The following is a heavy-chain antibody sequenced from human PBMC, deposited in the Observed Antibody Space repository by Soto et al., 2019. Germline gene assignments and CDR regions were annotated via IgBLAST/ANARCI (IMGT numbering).Heavy chain of an antibody. CDR1: GFTFSSHG. V-gene: IGHV3-30*18. CDR3: AKGGRITMIVALDY. D-gene: IGHD3-22*01. J-gene: IGHJ4*02. CDR2: ISYDGSNK. Sequence: QVQLVESGGGVVQPGRSLRLSCAASGFTFSSHGMHWVRQAPGKGLEWVAVISYDGSNKYYADSVKGRFTISRDNSKNTLYLQMNSLRAEDTAVYYCAKGGRITMIVALDYWGQGTLVTVSS.